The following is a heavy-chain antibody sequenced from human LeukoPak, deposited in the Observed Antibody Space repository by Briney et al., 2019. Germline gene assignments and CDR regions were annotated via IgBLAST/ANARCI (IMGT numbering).Heavy chain of an antibody. CDR3: ARDPFVAAAGTIFWFDP. CDR2: IIPILGIA. Sequence: ASVKVSCKASGGTFSSYAISWVRQAPGQGLEWMGRIIPILGIANYAQKFQGRVTITADKSTSTAYMELSSLRSEDTAVYYCARDPFVAAAGTIFWFDPWGQGTLVTVSS. V-gene: IGHV1-69*04. CDR1: GGTFSSYA. D-gene: IGHD6-13*01. J-gene: IGHJ5*02.